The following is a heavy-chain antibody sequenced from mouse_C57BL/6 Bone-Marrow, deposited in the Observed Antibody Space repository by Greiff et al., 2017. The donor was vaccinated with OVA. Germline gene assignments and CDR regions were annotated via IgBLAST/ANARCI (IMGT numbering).Heavy chain of an antibody. J-gene: IGHJ4*01. CDR1: GFTFSSYA. CDR2: ISSGGDYI. V-gene: IGHV5-9-1*02. D-gene: IGHD2-3*01. Sequence: EVKLVESGEGLVKPGGSLKLSCAASGFTFSSYAMSWVRQTPGKRLEWVAYISSGGDYIYYADTVKGRFTISRDNARNTLYLQMSSLKSEDTAMYYCTPLYDGDLMDYWGQGTSVTVSA. CDR3: TPLYDGDLMDY.